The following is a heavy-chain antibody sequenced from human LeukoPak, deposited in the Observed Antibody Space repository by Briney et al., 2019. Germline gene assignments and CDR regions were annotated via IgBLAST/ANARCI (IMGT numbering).Heavy chain of an antibody. CDR2: IYYSGST. Sequence: SETLSLTRTVSGGSISSSSYYWGWIRQPPGKGLEWIGSIYYSGSTYYNPSLKSRVTISVDTSKNQFSLKLSSVTAADTAVYYCARQGEYQLPPFDYWGQGTLVTVSS. V-gene: IGHV4-39*01. J-gene: IGHJ4*02. CDR1: GGSISSSSYY. D-gene: IGHD2-2*01. CDR3: ARQGEYQLPPFDY.